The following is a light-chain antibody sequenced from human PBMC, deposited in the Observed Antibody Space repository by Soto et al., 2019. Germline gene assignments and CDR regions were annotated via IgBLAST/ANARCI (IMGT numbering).Light chain of an antibody. J-gene: IGLJ1*01. CDR1: SSDVGSYNL. Sequence: QSVLTQPASVSGSPGQSITISCTGTSSDVGSYNLVSWYQQHPGKAPKLMIYEVSKRPSGVSNRFSGSKSGNTASLTISGLQAEDEADYYCCSYACSSSNYVFGTGTKVTVL. V-gene: IGLV2-23*02. CDR2: EVS. CDR3: CSYACSSSNYV.